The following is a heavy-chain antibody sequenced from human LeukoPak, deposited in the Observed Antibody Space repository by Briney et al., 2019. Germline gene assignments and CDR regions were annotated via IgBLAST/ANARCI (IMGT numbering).Heavy chain of an antibody. CDR3: AREELLWFGELYDAFDI. CDR2: INPSGGST. Sequence: GASVKVSCKASGYTFTSYYIHWVRQAPGQGLEWMGIINPSGGSTSYAQKFQGRVTMTRDMSTSTVYMELSSLRSEDTAVYYCAREELLWFGELYDAFDIWGQGTMVTVSS. V-gene: IGHV1-46*01. D-gene: IGHD3-10*01. CDR1: GYTFTSYY. J-gene: IGHJ3*02.